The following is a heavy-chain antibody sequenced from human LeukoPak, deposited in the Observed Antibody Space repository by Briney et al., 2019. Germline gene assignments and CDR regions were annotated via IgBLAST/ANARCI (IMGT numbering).Heavy chain of an antibody. CDR3: ARDYCSSTSCSENYYYMDV. J-gene: IGHJ6*03. Sequence: ASVKVSCKASGYTFTSYYMHWVRQAPGQGLEWMGIINPSGGSTSYAQKFQGRVNMTRDMSQSTVYMELSSLRSEDTAVYYCARDYCSSTSCSENYYYMDVWGKGTTVTVSS. CDR1: GYTFTSYY. D-gene: IGHD2-2*01. CDR2: INPSGGST. V-gene: IGHV1-46*01.